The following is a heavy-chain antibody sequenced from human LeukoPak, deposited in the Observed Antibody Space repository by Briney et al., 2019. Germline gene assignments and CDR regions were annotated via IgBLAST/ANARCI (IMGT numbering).Heavy chain of an antibody. V-gene: IGHV1-18*01. Sequence: ASVKVSCKASGYTFTSYGISWVRQAPGQGLEWMGWISAYNGNTNYAQKLQGRVTMTTDTSTSTAYMELRSLRSDDTAVYYCARDVMTTVTTDFDYWDQGTLVTVSS. J-gene: IGHJ4*02. CDR2: ISAYNGNT. CDR3: ARDVMTTVTTDFDY. CDR1: GYTFTSYG. D-gene: IGHD4-17*01.